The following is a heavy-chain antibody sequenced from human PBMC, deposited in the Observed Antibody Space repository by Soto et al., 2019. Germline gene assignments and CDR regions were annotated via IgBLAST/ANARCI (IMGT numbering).Heavy chain of an antibody. D-gene: IGHD2-2*01. CDR1: GFTFSSYG. V-gene: IGHV3-33*01. CDR2: IWYDGNNK. CDR3: ARQVVPAAPYYYYGMDV. J-gene: IGHJ6*02. Sequence: GGSLRLSCAASGFTFSSYGMHWVRQAPGKGLEWAAVIWYDGNNKYYADSVKGRFTISRDNSKNTLYPQMNSLRAEDTSVYYCARQVVPAAPYYYYGMDVWGQGTTVTVSS.